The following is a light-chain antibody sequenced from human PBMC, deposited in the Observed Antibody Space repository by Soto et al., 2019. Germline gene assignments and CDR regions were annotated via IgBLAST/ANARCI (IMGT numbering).Light chain of an antibody. CDR3: LLCYTDARGV. CDR2: DTS. Sequence: QAVVTQEPSLTVSPGGTVTLTCGSSTGAVTSGNFPYWFQHKPGQAPRTLIYDTSNKHSWTPHRFSGSLPGGKAALTRSGAQPEDEAEYYCLLCYTDARGVFGRGTKLTVL. CDR1: TGAVTSGNF. J-gene: IGLJ3*02. V-gene: IGLV7-46*01.